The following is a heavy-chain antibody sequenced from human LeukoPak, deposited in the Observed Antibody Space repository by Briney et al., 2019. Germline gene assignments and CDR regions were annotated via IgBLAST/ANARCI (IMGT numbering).Heavy chain of an antibody. J-gene: IGHJ4*02. CDR2: IYYSGST. CDR1: GGSISSSSYY. V-gene: IGHV4-39*07. Sequence: SETLSLTCTVSGGSISSSSYYWGWIRQPPGKGLEWIGSIYYSGSTYYNPSLKSRVTISVDTSKNQFSLKLSSVTAADTAVYYCARGYGGSYGVWGQGTLVTVSS. D-gene: IGHD1-26*01. CDR3: ARGYGGSYGV.